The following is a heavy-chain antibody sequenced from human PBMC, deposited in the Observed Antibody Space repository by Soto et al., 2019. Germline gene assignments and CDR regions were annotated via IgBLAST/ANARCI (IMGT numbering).Heavy chain of an antibody. V-gene: IGHV4-30-2*01. J-gene: IGHJ3*02. CDR1: GGSISSGGYS. D-gene: IGHD2-15*01. CDR3: ARAVVVVIAAGHGDAFDI. CDR2: IYHSGST. Sequence: SETLSLTCAVSGGSISSGGYSWSWIRRPPGKGLEWIGYIYHSGSTYYNPSLKSRVTISVDRSKNQFSLKLSSVTAADTAVYYCARAVVVVIAAGHGDAFDIWGQGTMVTVSS.